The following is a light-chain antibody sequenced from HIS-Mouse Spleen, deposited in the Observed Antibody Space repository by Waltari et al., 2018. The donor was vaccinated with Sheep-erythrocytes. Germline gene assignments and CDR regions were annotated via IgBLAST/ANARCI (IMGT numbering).Light chain of an antibody. J-gene: IGLJ3*02. CDR1: ALPKKY. CDR2: EDS. Sequence: SYELTQPPSVSVSPGQTARITCSGDALPKKYAYWYQQKSGQAPVLVIYEDSKRPSGIPEGVSGSSSGTMATWTISGAQVEDEADYYVYSTDRSGNHRVFGGGTKLTVL. V-gene: IGLV3-10*01. CDR3: YSTDRSGNHRV.